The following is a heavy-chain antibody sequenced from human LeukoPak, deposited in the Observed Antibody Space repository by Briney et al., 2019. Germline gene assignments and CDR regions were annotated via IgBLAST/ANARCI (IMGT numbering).Heavy chain of an antibody. CDR3: ARSLIPGRWYFDL. D-gene: IGHD3-16*01. CDR2: ISTDGSYK. J-gene: IGHJ2*01. V-gene: IGHV3-30*04. Sequence: PGGSLRLSCAVSGFTFSSFPFHWVRQVPGKGLEWVAAISTDGSYKYHGDSVKGRFTISRDNPMNTLYLQMNGPRPDDTAVYYCARSLIPGRWYFDLWGRGTLVTVSS. CDR1: GFTFSSFP.